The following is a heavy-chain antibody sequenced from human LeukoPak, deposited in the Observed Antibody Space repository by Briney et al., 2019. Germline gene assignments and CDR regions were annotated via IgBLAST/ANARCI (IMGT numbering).Heavy chain of an antibody. CDR2: IGVTGDT. V-gene: IGHV3-13*04. J-gene: IGHJ2*01. CDR1: GFTFSKDD. Sequence: GGALRLSCAASGFTFSKDDFHWVRQAPGKGLEGVAAIGVTGDTYYADSVKGRFIILREDDANYLYIQMRSLGAGDTALYYCTKEFCGSRAACAGGSYYDFWGRGAMVTVSS. D-gene: IGHD2-15*01. CDR3: TKEFCGSRAACAGGSYYDF.